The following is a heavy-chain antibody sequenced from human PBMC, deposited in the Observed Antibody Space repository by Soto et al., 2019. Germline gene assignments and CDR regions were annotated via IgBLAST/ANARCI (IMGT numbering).Heavy chain of an antibody. CDR1: GGTFSSYA. Sequence: QVQLVQAGAEVKKPGSSVKVSCKASGGTFSSYAISWVRQAPGQGLEWMGGIIPILDTANDAQKFPGRVTITADESTSADYMELSSLRSEDTLVYYCARHDCISSSCYYYYSYGMYVWGQGTTVTGSS. D-gene: IGHD2-15*01. CDR2: IIPILDTA. V-gene: IGHV1-69*11. J-gene: IGHJ6*02. CDR3: ARHDCISSSCYYYYSYGMYV.